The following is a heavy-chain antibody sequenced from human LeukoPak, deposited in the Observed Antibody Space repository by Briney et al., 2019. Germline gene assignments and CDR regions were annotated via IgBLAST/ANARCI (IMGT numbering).Heavy chain of an antibody. CDR1: GAXINTINYS. CDR2: IYSSGTT. Sequence: SETLSLTCTVSGAXINTINYSWGWIRQPPGKRLEWIGSIYSSGTTHYNPSLKSRLTISVDTSKNQFSLKVMSVTAADTAVYCARRTDSQTSNYFDSWGQGTLVTVSS. CDR3: ARRTDSQTSNYFDS. D-gene: IGHD1-1*01. V-gene: IGHV4-39*01. J-gene: IGHJ5*01.